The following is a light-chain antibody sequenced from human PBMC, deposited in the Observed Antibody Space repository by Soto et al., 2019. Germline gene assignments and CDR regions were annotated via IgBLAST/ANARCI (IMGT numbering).Light chain of an antibody. CDR3: CSYAGSNTLI. J-gene: IGLJ2*01. Sequence: QSVLTQPASVSGSPGQSITISCTGTSSDVGRYNLVSWYQQHPGKAPKLMIYEGSKRPSGVSNRFSGSKSGNTASRTISGLQAEDEADYYCCSYAGSNTLIFGGGTKLTVL. CDR1: SSDVGRYNL. CDR2: EGS. V-gene: IGLV2-23*01.